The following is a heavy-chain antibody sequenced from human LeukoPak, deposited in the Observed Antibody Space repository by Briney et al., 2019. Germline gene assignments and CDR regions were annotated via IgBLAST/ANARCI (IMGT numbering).Heavy chain of an antibody. V-gene: IGHV4-34*01. CDR2: INHSGST. CDR3: ARNVLGYCSGGSCDHRGWFDP. Sequence: PSETLSLTCAVYGGSFSGYYWSWIRQPPGKGLEWIGEINHSGSTNYNTSLKSRVTISVDTSKNQFSLKLSSVTAADTAVYYCARNVLGYCSGGSCDHRGWFDPWGQGTLVTVSS. J-gene: IGHJ5*02. D-gene: IGHD2-15*01. CDR1: GGSFSGYY.